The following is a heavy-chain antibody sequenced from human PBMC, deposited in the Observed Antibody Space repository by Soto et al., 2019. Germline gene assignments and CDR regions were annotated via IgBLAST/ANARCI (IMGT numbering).Heavy chain of an antibody. CDR2: IRSKVYGGTT. Sequence: RLSCTASGFTFGDYAVSWVRQAPGKGLEWVGFIRSKVYGGTTEYAASVKGRFTISRDDSKTIAYLQMNSLKTEDTAVYYCTRDRYFSFDIWGQGTMVTVSS. CDR1: GFTFGDYA. V-gene: IGHV3-49*04. J-gene: IGHJ3*02. D-gene: IGHD1-20*01. CDR3: TRDRYFSFDI.